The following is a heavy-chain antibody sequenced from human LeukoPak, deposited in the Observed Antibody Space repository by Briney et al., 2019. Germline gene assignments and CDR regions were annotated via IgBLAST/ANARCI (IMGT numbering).Heavy chain of an antibody. CDR2: INHSGST. D-gene: IGHD5-18*01. Sequence: SETLSLTCTVSGGSISSYYWSWIRQPPGKGLEWIGEINHSGSTNYNPSLKSRVTISVDTSKNQFSLKLSSVTAADTAVYYCARGWYSYGFYWGQGTLVTVSS. CDR1: GGSISSYY. V-gene: IGHV4-34*01. CDR3: ARGWYSYGFY. J-gene: IGHJ4*02.